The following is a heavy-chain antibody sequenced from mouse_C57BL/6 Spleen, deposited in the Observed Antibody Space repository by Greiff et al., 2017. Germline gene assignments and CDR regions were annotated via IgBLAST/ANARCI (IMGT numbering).Heavy chain of an antibody. CDR3: ARDGLSWFAC. J-gene: IGHJ3*01. Sequence: DVHLVESGGGLVKPGGSLKLSCAASGFTFSSYAMSWVRQTPEKRLEWVATISDGGSYTYYPDNVKGRFTISRDNAKNNLYLQMSHLKSEDTAMYYCARDGLSWFACWGQGTLVTVSA. CDR2: ISDGGSYT. V-gene: IGHV5-4*01. CDR1: GFTFSSYA.